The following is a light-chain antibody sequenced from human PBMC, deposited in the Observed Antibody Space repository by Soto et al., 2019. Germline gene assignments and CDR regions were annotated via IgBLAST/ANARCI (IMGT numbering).Light chain of an antibody. V-gene: IGKV3-20*01. CDR3: HQYGSTTPFT. J-gene: IGKJ3*01. CDR1: QSVNSRY. CDR2: DAS. Sequence: CPVRLTESPGARATLSCRASQSVNSRYLALYQQKPGQAPRLLIYDASSRATGIPDRFSGSGSGTDDTLTITRRVPAEFSVYYYHQYGSTTPFTFGPGTKVDIK.